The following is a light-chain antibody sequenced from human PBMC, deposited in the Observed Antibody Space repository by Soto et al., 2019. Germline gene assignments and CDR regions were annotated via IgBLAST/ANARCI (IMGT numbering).Light chain of an antibody. CDR2: GAS. J-gene: IGKJ1*01. CDR1: QSVSSN. CDR3: QQYNNWPQT. Sequence: EIGLTHSPATLSLSPGERATLSCRASQSVSSNLAWYQQKPGQAPRLLIHGASTRATGFPARFSGSGSGTDFTLTISSLQSEDFAVYYCQQYNNWPQTFGQGTKVDI. V-gene: IGKV3-15*01.